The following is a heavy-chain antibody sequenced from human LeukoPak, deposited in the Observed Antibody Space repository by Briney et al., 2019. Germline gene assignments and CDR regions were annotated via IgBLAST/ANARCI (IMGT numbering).Heavy chain of an antibody. J-gene: IGHJ4*02. CDR1: GFTFSNYW. Sequence: GGSLRLSCAASGFTFSNYWMSWVRQAPGKGLEWAANINQDGSEKYYVDSVKGRFTVSRDNAKNSLYLQMNSLRAEDRAVYYCARGGYSGLNFDYWGQGTLVTVSS. D-gene: IGHD5-12*01. V-gene: IGHV3-7*03. CDR3: ARGGYSGLNFDY. CDR2: INQDGSEK.